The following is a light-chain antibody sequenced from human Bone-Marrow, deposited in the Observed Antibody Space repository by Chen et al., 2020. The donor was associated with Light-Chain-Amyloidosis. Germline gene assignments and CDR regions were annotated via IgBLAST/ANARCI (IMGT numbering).Light chain of an antibody. CDR3: QQSYSTPRT. Sequence: EIVLTQSPGTLSLSPGERATLSCRASQSISGGSLAWYQQKPGQTPRLLVYSVSITATGVPDRFSGSGSGTDFTLTISSLQPEDFATYYCQQSYSTPRTFGQGTKVEIK. CDR2: SVS. CDR1: QSISGGS. J-gene: IGKJ1*01. V-gene: IGKV3-20*01.